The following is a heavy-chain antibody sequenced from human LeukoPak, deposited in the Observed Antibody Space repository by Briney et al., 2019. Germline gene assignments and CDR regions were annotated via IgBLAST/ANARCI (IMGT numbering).Heavy chain of an antibody. CDR1: DDSITMYY. D-gene: IGHD3-10*01. J-gene: IGHJ4*02. CDR2: VDHTGST. CDR3: AKDIGSYYDY. Sequence: SETLSLTCSVSDDSITMYYWTWIRQPPGKGLEWIGYVDHTGSTNFNPSLNGRVSISVDTSKNQFSLKLNSVTAADTAVYYCAKDIGSYYDYWGQGILVTVSS. V-gene: IGHV4-59*12.